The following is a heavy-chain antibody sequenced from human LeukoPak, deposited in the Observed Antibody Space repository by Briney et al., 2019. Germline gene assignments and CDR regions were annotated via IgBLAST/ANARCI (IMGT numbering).Heavy chain of an antibody. J-gene: IGHJ6*03. Sequence: GESLKISCKGSGCSFTSYWIGWVRQMPGKGLEWMGIIYPGDSDTRYSPSFQGQVTISADKSISTAYLQWSSLKASDTAMYYCARTSWFGELGSYYYYMDVWGKGTTVTISS. V-gene: IGHV5-51*01. D-gene: IGHD3-10*01. CDR2: IYPGDSDT. CDR3: ARTSWFGELGSYYYYMDV. CDR1: GCSFTSYW.